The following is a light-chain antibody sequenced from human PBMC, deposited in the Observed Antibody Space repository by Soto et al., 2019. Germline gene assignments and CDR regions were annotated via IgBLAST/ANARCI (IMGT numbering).Light chain of an antibody. CDR3: QQYNSYSGT. J-gene: IGKJ1*01. CDR1: QSISSW. Sequence: DIQMTQSPSSLSASVGDKVTNTCRASQSISSWLAWYQQKPGKAPKLLIYDASSLESGVPSRFSGSGSGTEFTLTISSLQPDDFATHYCQQYNSYSGTFGQGTKVDIK. V-gene: IGKV1-5*01. CDR2: DAS.